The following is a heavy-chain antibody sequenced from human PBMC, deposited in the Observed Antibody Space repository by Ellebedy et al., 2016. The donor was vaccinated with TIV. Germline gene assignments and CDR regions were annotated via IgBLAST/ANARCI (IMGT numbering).Heavy chain of an antibody. CDR2: IYHNGST. V-gene: IGHV4-4*02. J-gene: IGHJ6*02. CDR1: GGSISSSNW. D-gene: IGHD2-21*02. Sequence: SETLSLXXAVSGGSISSSNWWSRVRQPPGKGLEWIGEIYHNGSTNYNPSLKSRVTIAVDKSKNQFSLKLSSVTAADTAVYYCARDDVVVVTAIRDYYYYYGMGVWGQGTTVTVSS. CDR3: ARDDVVVVTAIRDYYYYYGMGV.